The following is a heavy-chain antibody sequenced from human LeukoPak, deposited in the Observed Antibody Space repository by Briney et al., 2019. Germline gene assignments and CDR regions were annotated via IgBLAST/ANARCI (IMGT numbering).Heavy chain of an antibody. CDR2: ISSSSSTI. V-gene: IGHV3-48*01. J-gene: IGHJ4*02. CDR1: GLTFSSYS. CDR3: ARDRTVVTPDY. D-gene: IGHD4-23*01. Sequence: GGSLRLSCAASGLTFSSYSMNWVRQAPGKGLEWVSYISSSSSTIYYADSVKGRFTISRDNAKNSLYLQMNSLRAEDTAVYCCARDRTVVTPDYWGQGTLVTVSS.